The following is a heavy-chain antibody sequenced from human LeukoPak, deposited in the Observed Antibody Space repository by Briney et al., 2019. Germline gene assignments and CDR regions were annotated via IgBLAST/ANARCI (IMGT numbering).Heavy chain of an antibody. CDR1: GGSISSYY. CDR3: ARQIAPAGTAGFDF. J-gene: IGHJ4*02. Sequence: SETLSLTCTVSGGSISSYYWSWIRQPAGKGLEWIGRIYSTGSTNYNPSLKSRVTMSVDTSKNQFSLRLRSVTAADTAVYYCARQIAPAGTAGFDFWRQGALVTVSP. CDR2: IYSTGST. V-gene: IGHV4-4*07. D-gene: IGHD6-13*01.